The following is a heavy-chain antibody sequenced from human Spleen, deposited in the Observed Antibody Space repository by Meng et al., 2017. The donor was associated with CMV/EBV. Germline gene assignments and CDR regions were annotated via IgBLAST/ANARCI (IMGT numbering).Heavy chain of an antibody. J-gene: IGHJ4*02. D-gene: IGHD2-2*01. CDR3: ARAGGYCSSTSCYLFRY. CDR2: INPNSGGT. CDR1: GYTFTGYY. Sequence: ASVKVSCKASGYTFTGYYVHWVRQAPGQGLEWTGWINPNSGGTNYAQKFQGRVTMTRDTSISTAYMELSRLRSDDTAVYYCARAGGYCSSTSCYLFRYWGQGTLVTVSS. V-gene: IGHV1-2*02.